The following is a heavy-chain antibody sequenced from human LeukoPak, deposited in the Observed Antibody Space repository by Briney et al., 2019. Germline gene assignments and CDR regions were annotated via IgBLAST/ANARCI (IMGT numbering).Heavy chain of an antibody. CDR1: GGSISSNLHY. CDR3: ARKGRGDSSAYPT. D-gene: IGHD3-22*01. V-gene: IGHV4-39*01. J-gene: IGHJ5*02. CDR2: IYYRGTT. Sequence: PSETLSLTCTVSGGSISSNLHYWGWIRQAPGKGLEWIGSIYYRGTTYYNPSLKSRVTVSVDTSKNQFSVKLSSVTAADTAVYYCARKGRGDSSAYPTWGQGTPVTVSS.